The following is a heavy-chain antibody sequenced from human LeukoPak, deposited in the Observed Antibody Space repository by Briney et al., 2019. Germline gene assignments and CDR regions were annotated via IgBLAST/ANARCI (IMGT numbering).Heavy chain of an antibody. CDR2: TYPDDSET. CDR1: GYSFASYW. CDR3: ARFLGPSGGLDY. Sequence: GASLKISCKGSGYSFASYWIGWVRPMPGKGLEWMGITYPDDSETRYSASFQGQVTISADKPISIACLQWSSLKASDTAMYYCARFLGPSGGLDYWGQGTRVTVSS. V-gene: IGHV5-51*04. J-gene: IGHJ4*02. D-gene: IGHD3/OR15-3a*01.